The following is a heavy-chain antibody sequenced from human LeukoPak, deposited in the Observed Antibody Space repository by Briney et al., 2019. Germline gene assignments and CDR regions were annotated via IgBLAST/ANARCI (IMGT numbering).Heavy chain of an antibody. Sequence: GGSLRLSCSASGFTFSNYAMHWVRQAPGKGLEYVSAISSSGGNTYYADSLKGRFTISRDNSKNTLCLRMSSLRAEDTALYYCVKDGGMGDAFDIWGQGTMVTVSS. D-gene: IGHD6-13*01. CDR1: GFTFSNYA. CDR2: ISSSGGNT. V-gene: IGHV3-64D*09. J-gene: IGHJ3*02. CDR3: VKDGGMGDAFDI.